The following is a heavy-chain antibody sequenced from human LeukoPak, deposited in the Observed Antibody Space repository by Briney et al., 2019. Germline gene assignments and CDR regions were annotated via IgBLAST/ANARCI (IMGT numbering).Heavy chain of an antibody. CDR1: GFSFSRYA. CDR2: TSYDGSNK. J-gene: IGHJ4*02. V-gene: IGHV3-30*01. CDR3: ARGISGSYFFDY. Sequence: GRSLRLSCAASGFSFSRYAMRWVRQAPGKGLEWVAVTSYDGSNKYYADSVKGRFTISRDNSKNTLYLEMNSLRAEDTAVYYCARGISGSYFFDYWGQGTLVTVSS. D-gene: IGHD1-26*01.